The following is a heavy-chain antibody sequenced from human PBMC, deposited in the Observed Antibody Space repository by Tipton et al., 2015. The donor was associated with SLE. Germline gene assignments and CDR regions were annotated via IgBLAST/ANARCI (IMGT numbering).Heavy chain of an antibody. CDR3: TRRGSSSWYFDY. D-gene: IGHD6-13*01. CDR1: GYTFTSYG. CDR2: IIPIFGTA. V-gene: IGHV1-69*01. J-gene: IGHJ4*02. Sequence: QVQLVQSGAEVKKPGASVKVSCKASGYTFTSYGISWVRQAPGQGLEWMGGIIPIFGTANYAQKFQGRVTITADESTSTAYMELSSLRSEDTAVYYCTRRGSSSWYFDYWGQGTLVTVSS.